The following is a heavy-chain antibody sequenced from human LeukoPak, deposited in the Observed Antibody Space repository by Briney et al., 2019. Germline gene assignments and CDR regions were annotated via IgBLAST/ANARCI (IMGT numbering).Heavy chain of an antibody. CDR2: IYYSGST. Sequence: SETLSLTCTVSGGSIRSYYWSWIRQPPGKGLEWIGYIYYSGSTSYNPSLKSRVTISVDTSKNQFSLKLTSMTAADTAVYYCARAKNPENDYGDYGFDYWGQGTLVTVSS. D-gene: IGHD4-17*01. J-gene: IGHJ4*02. CDR1: GGSIRSYY. CDR3: ARAKNPENDYGDYGFDY. V-gene: IGHV4-59*12.